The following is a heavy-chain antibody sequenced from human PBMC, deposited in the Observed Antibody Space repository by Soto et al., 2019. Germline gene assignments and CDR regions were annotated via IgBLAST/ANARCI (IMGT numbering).Heavy chain of an antibody. J-gene: IGHJ4*02. V-gene: IGHV1-69*05. D-gene: IGHD1-20*01. CDR2: IIPIFGTA. CDR1: GGTVSIYA. CDR3: ARDKITAILDY. Sequence: SVKVSCKASGGTVSIYAISWVRQAPGQGLEWMGGIIPIFGTAKYSQKFQGRVTITRDTSASTAYMELSSPRSEDTAVYYCARDKITAILDYWGQGTLVTVSS.